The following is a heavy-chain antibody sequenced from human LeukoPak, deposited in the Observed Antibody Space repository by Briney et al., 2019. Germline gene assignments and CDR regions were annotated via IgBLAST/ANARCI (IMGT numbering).Heavy chain of an antibody. CDR1: GFTFSSYS. D-gene: IGHD2-2*01. CDR2: ISSSSSYI. V-gene: IGHV3-21*01. CDR3: ARDECSSTSCYFDY. Sequence: GGSLRLSCAASGFTFSSYSMNWVRQAPGKGLEWVSSISSSSSYIYYADSVKGRFTISRDNAKNSLYLQMNSLRAEDTAVYYCARDECSSTSCYFDYWGQGTLVTVSS. J-gene: IGHJ4*02.